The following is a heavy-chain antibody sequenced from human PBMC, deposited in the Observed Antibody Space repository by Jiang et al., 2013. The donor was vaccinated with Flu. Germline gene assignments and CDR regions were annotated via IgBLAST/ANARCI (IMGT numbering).Heavy chain of an antibody. D-gene: IGHD3-22*01. V-gene: IGHV4-34*01. CDR3: ARGRSSGYYGY. Sequence: LLKPSETLSLTCAVYGGSFSGYYWSWIRQPPGKGLEWIGEINHSGSTNYNPSLKSRVTISVDTSKNQFSLKLSSVTAADTAVYYCARGRSSGYYGYWGQGTLVTVSS. J-gene: IGHJ4*02. CDR1: GGSFSGYY. CDR2: INHSGST.